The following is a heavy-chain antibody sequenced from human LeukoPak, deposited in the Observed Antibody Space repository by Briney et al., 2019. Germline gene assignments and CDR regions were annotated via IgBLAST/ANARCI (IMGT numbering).Heavy chain of an antibody. J-gene: IGHJ4*02. CDR3: AKNPLRAAPAFFDY. CDR1: GFTFSTYG. D-gene: IGHD2-15*01. CDR2: ISSSGGST. Sequence: GGSLRLSCAASGFTFSTYGMSWVRHAPGKGLEWVSGISSSGGSTSYADSVKGHFTVSRDNSKNTLYLQMNTLRAEDTALYYCAKNPLRAAPAFFDYWGRGTLVTVSS. V-gene: IGHV3-23*01.